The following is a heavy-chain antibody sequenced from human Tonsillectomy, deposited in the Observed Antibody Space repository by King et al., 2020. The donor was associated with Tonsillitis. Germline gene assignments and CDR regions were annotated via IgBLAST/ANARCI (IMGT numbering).Heavy chain of an antibody. V-gene: IGHV3-7*03. CDR2: IKPDGSER. D-gene: IGHD2-15*01. CDR1: GFTFSNYW. J-gene: IGHJ4*02. Sequence: VQLVESGGGLVQPGGSLRLSCAASGFTFSNYWMSWVRQAPGKGLEWVANIKPDGSERYYVDSVKGRFTVSRDNAKNSLDLQMNTLRAEDTAVYYCVRNFCGGGKCAYDYWGQGTLVTVSS. CDR3: VRNFCGGGKCAYDY.